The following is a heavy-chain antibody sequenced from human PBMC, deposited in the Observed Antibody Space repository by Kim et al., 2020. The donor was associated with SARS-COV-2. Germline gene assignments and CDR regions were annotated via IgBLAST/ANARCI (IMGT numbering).Heavy chain of an antibody. V-gene: IGHV1-24*01. CDR1: GYTLTELS. Sequence: ASVKVSCKVSGYTLTELSMHWVRQAPGKGLEWMGGFDPEDGETIYAQKFQGRVTMTEDTSTDTAYMELSSLRCEDTAVYYCAAASGQDIVVVPAAMRSYYGMDVWGQGTTVTVSS. D-gene: IGHD2-2*01. CDR3: AAASGQDIVVVPAAMRSYYGMDV. J-gene: IGHJ6*02. CDR2: FDPEDGET.